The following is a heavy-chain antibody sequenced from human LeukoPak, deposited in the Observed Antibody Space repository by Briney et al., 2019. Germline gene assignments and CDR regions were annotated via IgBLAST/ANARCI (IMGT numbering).Heavy chain of an antibody. Sequence: ASVTVSFTASGYTFTSYDINWVRQATGQGLEWMGWMNPNSGNTGYAQKFQGRVTMTRNTSISTAYMELSSLRSEDTAVYYCARGGVVLHSSGWPYNWFDPWGQGTLVTVSS. J-gene: IGHJ5*02. D-gene: IGHD6-19*01. CDR3: ARGGVVLHSSGWPYNWFDP. V-gene: IGHV1-8*01. CDR1: GYTFTSYD. CDR2: MNPNSGNT.